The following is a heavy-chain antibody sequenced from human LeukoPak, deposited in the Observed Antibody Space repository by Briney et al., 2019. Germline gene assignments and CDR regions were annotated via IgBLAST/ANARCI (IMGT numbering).Heavy chain of an antibody. D-gene: IGHD3-22*01. CDR2: IKQDGSEK. CDR3: VPTRITMIVVEY. Sequence: PGGSLRLSCAASGFTFSSYWMSWVRQAPGKGLEWVANIKQDGSEKYYVDSVKGRFTISRDNSKNTLYLQMNSLRAEDTAVYYCVPTRITMIVVEYWGQGTLVTVSS. V-gene: IGHV3-7*03. CDR1: GFTFSSYW. J-gene: IGHJ4*02.